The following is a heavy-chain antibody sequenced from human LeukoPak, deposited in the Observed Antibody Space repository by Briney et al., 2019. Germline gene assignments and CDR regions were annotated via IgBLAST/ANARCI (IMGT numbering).Heavy chain of an antibody. Sequence: PSETLSLTCTVSGGSISSYYWSWIRQPPGKGLEWIGYIYYSGSTNYNPSLKSRVTTSVDTSKNQFSLKLSSVTAADTAVYYCAREARYYYDSSGYYEAWGQGTLVTVSS. CDR1: GGSISSYY. J-gene: IGHJ5*02. CDR3: AREARYYYDSSGYYEA. V-gene: IGHV4-59*01. D-gene: IGHD3-22*01. CDR2: IYYSGST.